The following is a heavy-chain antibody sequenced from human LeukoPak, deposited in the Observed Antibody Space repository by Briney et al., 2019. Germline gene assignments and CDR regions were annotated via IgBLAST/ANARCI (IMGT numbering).Heavy chain of an antibody. D-gene: IGHD1-26*01. CDR3: ARELPDMGEPIDY. CDR1: GYTFTGYY. J-gene: IGHJ4*02. V-gene: IGHV1-2*02. CDR2: INPNSGGT. Sequence: GASVKVSCKASGYTFTGYYMHWVRQAPGQGLEWMGWINPNSGGTNYAQKLQGRVTMTTDTSTSTAYMELRSLRSDDTAVYYCARELPDMGEPIDYWGQGTLVTVSS.